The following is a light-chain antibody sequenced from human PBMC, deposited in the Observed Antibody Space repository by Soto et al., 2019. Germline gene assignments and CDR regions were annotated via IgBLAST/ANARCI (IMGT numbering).Light chain of an antibody. Sequence: QSVLTQPASVSGSPGQSITISCTGTSSDVGGYNLVSWYQQHPGKAPKLLIYEDNKRPSGVSNRFSGSKSGNTASLTISGLQAEGEADYYCSSYALISTYVFGTGTKVTVL. J-gene: IGLJ1*01. V-gene: IGLV2-23*01. CDR3: SSYALISTYV. CDR2: EDN. CDR1: SSDVGGYNL.